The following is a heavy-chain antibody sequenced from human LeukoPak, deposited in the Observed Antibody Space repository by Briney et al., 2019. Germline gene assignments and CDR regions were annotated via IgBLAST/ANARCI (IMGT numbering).Heavy chain of an antibody. CDR1: GFTFSSYA. D-gene: IGHD3-22*01. J-gene: IGHJ6*02. CDR2: ISGSGGST. Sequence: PGGSLRLSRAASGFTFSSYAMSWVRQAPGKGLEWVSAISGSGGSTYYADSVKGRFTISRDNSKNTLYLQMNSLRAEDTAVYYCAKRVRDSSGYYAYSYGMDVWGQGTTVTVSS. V-gene: IGHV3-23*01. CDR3: AKRVRDSSGYYAYSYGMDV.